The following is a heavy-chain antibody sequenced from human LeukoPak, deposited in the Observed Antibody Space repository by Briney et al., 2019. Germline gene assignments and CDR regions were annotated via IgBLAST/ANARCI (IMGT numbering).Heavy chain of an antibody. CDR1: GFTFSSYG. D-gene: IGHD2-15*01. CDR3: ARYSGELHPGYYFDY. J-gene: IGHJ4*02. V-gene: IGHV3-33*01. CDR2: IWYDGSNK. Sequence: GGSLRLSCAASGFTFSSYGMHWVRQAPGKGLEWVAVIWYDGSNKYYADSVKGRFTISRDNSKNTLYLQMNSLRAEDTAVYYCARYSGELHPGYYFDYWGQGTLVTVSS.